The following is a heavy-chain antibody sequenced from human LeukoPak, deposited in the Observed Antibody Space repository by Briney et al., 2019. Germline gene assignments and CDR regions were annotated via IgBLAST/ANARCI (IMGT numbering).Heavy chain of an antibody. D-gene: IGHD2-21*01. CDR1: GYTFNSYG. J-gene: IGHJ4*02. Sequence: ASVTVSCKASGYTFNSYGISWVRQAPGQGLEWMGWISTSSNGTTYAQKVQGRVTLTSDTSTTTAYMELKSLRSDDTAVYYCVRDWGSIRVIAVCWGQGSLVTVSS. V-gene: IGHV1-18*01. CDR2: ISTSSNGT. CDR3: VRDWGSIRVIAVC.